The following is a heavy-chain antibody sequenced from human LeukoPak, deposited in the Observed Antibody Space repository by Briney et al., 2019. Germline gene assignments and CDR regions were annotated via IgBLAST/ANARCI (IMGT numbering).Heavy chain of an antibody. J-gene: IGHJ4*02. D-gene: IGHD3-22*01. Sequence: GGSLRLSCAASGFTFSSYAMSWVRQAPGKGLEWVSVISGSGGGTYYGDSVKGRFTISRDNSKNTLYLQMNSLRAEDTALYYCAKSDGDYYDSSGPFDYWGQGTLVTVSS. V-gene: IGHV3-23*01. CDR2: ISGSGGGT. CDR3: AKSDGDYYDSSGPFDY. CDR1: GFTFSSYA.